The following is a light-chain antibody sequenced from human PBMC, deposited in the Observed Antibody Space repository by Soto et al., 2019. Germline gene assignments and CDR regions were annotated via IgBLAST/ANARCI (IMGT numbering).Light chain of an antibody. Sequence: EIVLTHSPATLSLSPGERTTLSCRASQSVSSYLAWYQQKPGQAPRLLISDASNRSTGIPTRFSGTGSGTAFTLTISTLELDDFAFYYCKQRSNCPPFSVGRGTLLEIK. CDR2: DAS. CDR3: KQRSNCPPFS. J-gene: IGKJ5*01. CDR1: QSVSSY. V-gene: IGKV3-11*01.